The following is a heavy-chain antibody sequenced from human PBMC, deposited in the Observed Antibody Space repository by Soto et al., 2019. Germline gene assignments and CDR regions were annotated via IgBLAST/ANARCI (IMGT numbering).Heavy chain of an antibody. V-gene: IGHV1-69*02. CDR2: IIPILGIA. Sequence: QVQLVQSGAEVKKPGSSVKVSCKASGGTFSSYTISWVRQAPGQGLEWMGRIIPILGIANYAQKFQGRVTITADKSTSTAYMELSSLRSEDTAVYYCARGARTAARPVAFDIWGQGTMVTVSS. J-gene: IGHJ3*02. D-gene: IGHD6-6*01. CDR1: GGTFSSYT. CDR3: ARGARTAARPVAFDI.